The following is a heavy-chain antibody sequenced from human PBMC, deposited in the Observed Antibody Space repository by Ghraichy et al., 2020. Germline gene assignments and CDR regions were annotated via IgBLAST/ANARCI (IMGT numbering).Heavy chain of an antibody. CDR2: INHSGST. J-gene: IGHJ6*02. D-gene: IGHD4-17*01. CDR1: GGSFSGYY. CDR3: ARVLKQATVTTFYYYYGMDV. Sequence: SETLSLTCAVYGGSFSGYYWSWIRQPPGQGLEWIGEINHSGSTNYNPSLKSRLTISVDTSKNQFSLKLSSVTAADTAVYYYARVLKQATVTTFYYYYGMDVWGQGTTVTVSS. V-gene: IGHV4-34*01.